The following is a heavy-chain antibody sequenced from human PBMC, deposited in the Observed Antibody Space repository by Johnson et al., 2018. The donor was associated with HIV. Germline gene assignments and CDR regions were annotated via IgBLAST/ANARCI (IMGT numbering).Heavy chain of an antibody. CDR3: ARAIAVAEGDAFDI. D-gene: IGHD6-19*01. Sequence: KGLEWVSYISSSGSTIYYADSVKGRFTISRDNAKNSLYLQMNSLRAEDTAVYYCARAIAVAEGDAFDIWGQGTMVTVSS. V-gene: IGHV3-11*04. CDR2: ISSSGSTI. J-gene: IGHJ3*02.